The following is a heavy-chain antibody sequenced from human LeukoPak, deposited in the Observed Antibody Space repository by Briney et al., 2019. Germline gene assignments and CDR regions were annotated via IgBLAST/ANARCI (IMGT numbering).Heavy chain of an antibody. CDR3: ARVFGGHTNGLDY. CDR1: GFTFSYFA. J-gene: IGHJ4*02. D-gene: IGHD2-8*01. Sequence: GGSLRLSCAASGFTFSYFAMHWVCQAPGKGLEWVAVISYDGSSEHYADSVKGRFTISRDNSKNTLYLQMGSLRAEDMAVYYCARVFGGHTNGLDYWGQGTLVTVSS. CDR2: ISYDGSSE. V-gene: IGHV3-30*14.